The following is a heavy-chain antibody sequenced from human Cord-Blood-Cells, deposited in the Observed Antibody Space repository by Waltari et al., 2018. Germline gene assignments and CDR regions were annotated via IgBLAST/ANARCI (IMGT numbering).Heavy chain of an antibody. V-gene: IGHV1-69*04. CDR3: ARVGGSYYAFDI. CDR1: GGTFSSYA. Sequence: QVQLVQSGAEVKKPGSSVKVSCKASGGTFSSYAISWVRQAPGQGLEWMGGSSPILGIANYAQKCQGRVTITADESTGTAYMELSSLRSEDTAVYYCARVGGSYYAFDIWGQGTMVTVSS. J-gene: IGHJ3*02. D-gene: IGHD1-26*01. CDR2: SSPILGIA.